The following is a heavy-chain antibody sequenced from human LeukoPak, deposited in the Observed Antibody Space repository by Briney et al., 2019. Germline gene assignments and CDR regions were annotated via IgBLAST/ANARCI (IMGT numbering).Heavy chain of an antibody. CDR1: GGTFSSYA. CDR3: ARDGTLWFGELIR. V-gene: IGHV1-69*13. J-gene: IGHJ4*02. Sequence: GASVKVSCKASGGTFSSYAISWVRQAPGQWLEWMGGIIPIFGTANYAQKFQGRVTITADESTSTAYMELSSLRSEDTAVYYCARDGTLWFGELIRWGQGTLVTVSS. CDR2: IIPIFGTA. D-gene: IGHD3-10*01.